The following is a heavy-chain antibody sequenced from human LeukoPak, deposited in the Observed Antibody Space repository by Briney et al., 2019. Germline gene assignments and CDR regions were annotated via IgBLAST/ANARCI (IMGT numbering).Heavy chain of an antibody. CDR3: ATTGYYYYVDV. Sequence: SETLSLTCTVSGGSISSYYWSWIRQPPGKGLEWIGYIYYSGSTNYNPSLKSRVTISVDTSKNQFSLKLGSVTAADTAVYYCATTGYYYYVDVWGKGTTVTVSS. V-gene: IGHV4-59*12. CDR2: IYYSGST. J-gene: IGHJ6*03. CDR1: GGSISSYY. D-gene: IGHD2-8*02.